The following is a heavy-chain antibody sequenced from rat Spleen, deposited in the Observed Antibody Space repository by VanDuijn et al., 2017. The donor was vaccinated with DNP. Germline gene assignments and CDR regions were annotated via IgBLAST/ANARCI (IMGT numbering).Heavy chain of an antibody. V-gene: IGHV5S13*01. CDR1: GFTFSYYG. D-gene: IGHD5-1*01. CDR2: IRASGGST. CDR3: AKANNWDY. Sequence: EVQLVESGGGLVQPGRSLKLSCAASGFTFSYYGMAWVRQAPKKGLEWVASIRASGGSTSYRDSVKGRFTISRDNAENTVYLQMNSLRSEDTATYYCAKANNWDYWGQGVMVTVSS. J-gene: IGHJ2*01.